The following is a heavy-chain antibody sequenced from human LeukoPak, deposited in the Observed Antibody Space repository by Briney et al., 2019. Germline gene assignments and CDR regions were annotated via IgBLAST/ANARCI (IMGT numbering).Heavy chain of an antibody. J-gene: IGHJ4*02. CDR3: ARDHGYCGGDCYSLDY. V-gene: IGHV3-21*04. CDR2: ISISSNYI. Sequence: GGSLRLSCAASGFTFSRYSMNWVRQAPGKGLEWVSSISISSNYIYYADSVKGRFTISRDNAKNSLYLQMNSLRVEDTAVYYCARDHGYCGGDCYSLDYWGQGTLVTVSS. CDR1: GFTFSRYS. D-gene: IGHD2-21*02.